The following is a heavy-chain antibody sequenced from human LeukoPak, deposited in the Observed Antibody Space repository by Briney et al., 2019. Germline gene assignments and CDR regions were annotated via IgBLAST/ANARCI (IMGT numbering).Heavy chain of an antibody. Sequence: PSETLSLTCTVSGGSISSYYWSWIRQPPGKGREWIGYIYYSGSTNYSPSLKSRVTISVDTSKNQFSLKLSSVTAADTAVYYCARSGASGWQFNWFDPWGQGTLVTVSS. CDR1: GGSISSYY. CDR3: ARSGASGWQFNWFDP. CDR2: IYYSGST. V-gene: IGHV4-59*08. J-gene: IGHJ5*02. D-gene: IGHD6-19*01.